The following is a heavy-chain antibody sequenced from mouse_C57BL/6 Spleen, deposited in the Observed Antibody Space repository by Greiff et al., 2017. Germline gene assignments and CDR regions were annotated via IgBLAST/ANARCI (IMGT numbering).Heavy chain of an antibody. CDR3: ARTTTFIYDGYFAWFAY. CDR1: GFTFSDYG. Sequence: EVKLVESGGGLVKPGGSLKLSCAASGFTFSDYGMHWVRQAPEKGLEWVAYISSGSSTIYYADTVKGRFTISRDNAKNTLFLQMTSLRSEDTAMYYCARTTTFIYDGYFAWFAYWGQGTLVTVSA. CDR2: ISSGSSTI. V-gene: IGHV5-17*01. J-gene: IGHJ3*01. D-gene: IGHD2-3*01.